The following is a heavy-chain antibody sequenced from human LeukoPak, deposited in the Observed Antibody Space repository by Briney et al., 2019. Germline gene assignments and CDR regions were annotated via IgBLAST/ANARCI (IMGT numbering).Heavy chain of an antibody. D-gene: IGHD1-26*01. CDR3: ARSSGGKFDY. V-gene: IGHV3-48*02. J-gene: IGHJ4*02. CDR1: GFTFNSYS. CDR2: ITSGGSTI. Sequence: GGSLRLSCAASGFTFNSYSMNWVRQAPGKGLEWVSYITSGGSTINYADSVKGRFTISRDNAKNSLYLQMSSLRDEDTAVYYCARSSGGKFDYWGQGTLVTVSS.